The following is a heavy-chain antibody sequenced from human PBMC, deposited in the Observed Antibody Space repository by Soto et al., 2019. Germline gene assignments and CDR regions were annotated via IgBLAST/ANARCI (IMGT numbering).Heavy chain of an antibody. D-gene: IGHD3-22*01. Sequence: QVQLVQSGAEVKKPGSSVKVSCKASGGTFRSYAISWVRQAPGQGLEWMGGIIPIFGTANYAQKFQGRVTITADESTSTAYMELSSLRSEDTAVYYCARSIVVVITAWNWFDPWGQGTLVTVSS. V-gene: IGHV1-69*01. J-gene: IGHJ5*02. CDR1: GGTFRSYA. CDR3: ARSIVVVITAWNWFDP. CDR2: IIPIFGTA.